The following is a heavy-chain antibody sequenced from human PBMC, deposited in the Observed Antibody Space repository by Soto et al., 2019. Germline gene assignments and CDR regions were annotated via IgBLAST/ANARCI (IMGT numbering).Heavy chain of an antibody. CDR3: AKVPYYDFWSGYAPRY. CDR1: GFTFSSYA. Sequence: GSLRLSCAASGFTFSSYAMSWVRQAPGKGLEWVSAISGSGGSTYYADSVKGRFTISRDNSKNTLYLQMNSLRAEDTAVYYCAKVPYYDFWSGYAPRYWGQGTLVTVSS. D-gene: IGHD3-3*01. CDR2: ISGSGGST. J-gene: IGHJ4*02. V-gene: IGHV3-23*01.